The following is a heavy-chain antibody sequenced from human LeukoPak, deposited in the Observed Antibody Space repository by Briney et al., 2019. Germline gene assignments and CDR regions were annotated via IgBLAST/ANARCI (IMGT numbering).Heavy chain of an antibody. J-gene: IGHJ4*02. CDR2: IYSGGST. CDR3: ARDYPGYSYGSAPDY. Sequence: GGSLRLSCAASGFTVSSNYMSWVRQAPGKGLEWVSVIYSGGSTYYADSVKGRFTISRDNSKNTLYLQMNSLRAEDTAVYYCARDYPGYSYGSAPDYWGQGTLVTVSS. CDR1: GFTVSSNY. D-gene: IGHD5-18*01. V-gene: IGHV3-53*01.